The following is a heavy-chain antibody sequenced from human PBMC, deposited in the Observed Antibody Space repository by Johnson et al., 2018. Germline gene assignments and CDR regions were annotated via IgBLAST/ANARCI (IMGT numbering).Heavy chain of an antibody. J-gene: IGHJ6*02. V-gene: IGHV3-33*01. CDR3: TRHEVDYYYGMDV. CDR1: GFTFRSYG. Sequence: VQLGESWGGVVQPGRSLGLSCAASGFTFRSYGMHWVRQAPGKGLEWVAVIWYDGSNKYYEDSVEGRFTISRDNSKSTLYLQMNSLRAEDTAVYYCTRHEVDYYYGMDVWGQGTTVTVSS. CDR2: IWYDGSNK.